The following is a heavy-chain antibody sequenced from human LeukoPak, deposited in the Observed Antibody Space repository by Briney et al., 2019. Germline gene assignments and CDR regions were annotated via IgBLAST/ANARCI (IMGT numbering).Heavy chain of an antibody. J-gene: IGHJ4*02. CDR1: GFTFSSYA. CDR2: ISGRGGST. D-gene: IGHD5-12*01. Sequence: PGGSLRLSCAASGFTFSSYAMSWVRQAPGKGREGVSAISGRGGSTYYADSVKRRFTISRDNSKSTLYLQMNSLRAEDTAVYYCAKESGYDSPTDSWGPGTLVTVSS. CDR3: AKESGYDSPTDS. V-gene: IGHV3-23*01.